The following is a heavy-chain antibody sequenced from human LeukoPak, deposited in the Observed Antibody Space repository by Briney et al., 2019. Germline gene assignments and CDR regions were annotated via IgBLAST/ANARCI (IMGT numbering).Heavy chain of an antibody. V-gene: IGHV4-31*03. J-gene: IGHJ5*02. CDR3: ARTNIVVVVAATLLNWFDP. Sequence: SETLSLTCTVSGGSISSGGYYWSWIRQHPGKGLEWIGYIYYSGSTYYNPSLKSRVTISVDTSKNQFSLKLSSVTAADTAVYYCARTNIVVVVAATLLNWFDPWGQGTLVTVSS. CDR1: GGSISSGGYY. D-gene: IGHD2-15*01. CDR2: IYYSGST.